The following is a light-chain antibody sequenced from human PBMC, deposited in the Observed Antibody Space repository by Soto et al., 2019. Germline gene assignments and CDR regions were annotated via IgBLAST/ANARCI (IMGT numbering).Light chain of an antibody. J-gene: IGKJ1*01. CDR2: GAS. Sequence: EIVMTQSPATLSVSPGERATLSCRASQSVSGNLAWYQQKPGQAPRLLIYGASTRATGIPARFSGSGSGTEFTLTISSLQSEDVAVYCCQQYNNWPRTFGQGTKVEIK. CDR3: QQYNNWPRT. CDR1: QSVSGN. V-gene: IGKV3-15*01.